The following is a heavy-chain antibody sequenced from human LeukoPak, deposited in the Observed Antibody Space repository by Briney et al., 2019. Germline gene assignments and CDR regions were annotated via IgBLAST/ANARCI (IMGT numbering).Heavy chain of an antibody. J-gene: IGHJ4*02. V-gene: IGHV3-49*03. D-gene: IGHD3-9*01. Sequence: PGRSLRLSCTASGFTFSDYAMSWFRQAPGKGLEWLGFIRNKAYGGTAEYAASVKGRFTISRDDSKTIAYLQMNSLKTEDTAVYYCTREKRYFDWFQADYWGQGTLVTVSS. CDR1: GFTFSDYA. CDR2: IRNKAYGGTA. CDR3: TREKRYFDWFQADY.